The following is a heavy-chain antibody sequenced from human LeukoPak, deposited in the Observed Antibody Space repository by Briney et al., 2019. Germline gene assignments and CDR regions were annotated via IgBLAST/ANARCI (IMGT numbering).Heavy chain of an antibody. CDR1: GFTFSSYA. CDR2: ISGSGGTT. CDR3: AKDGQVNQPDRLFTD. J-gene: IGHJ4*02. Sequence: GGPLRLSCAASGFTFSSYAMSWVRQAPGKGLEWVSVISGSGGTTHYADSVKGRFTISRDNSKNTLYLQMNSLRGEDTAVYYCAKDGQVNQPDRLFTDWGQGTLVIVSS. D-gene: IGHD1-14*01. V-gene: IGHV3-23*01.